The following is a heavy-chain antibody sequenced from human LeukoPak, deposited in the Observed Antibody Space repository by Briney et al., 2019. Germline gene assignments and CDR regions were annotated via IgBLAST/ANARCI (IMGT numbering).Heavy chain of an antibody. CDR1: GYTFSGYY. CDR3: ARTRLCDHFGAYDAFDI. Sequence: ASVKVSCEASGYTFSGYYIHWVRQAPGQGLEWLGWINPNTGGTNFAQKFQGRFTMTRDTPMSTAYMELNRLRSDDTAVYYCARTRLCDHFGAYDAFDIWGQGTLVTVSS. CDR2: INPNTGGT. J-gene: IGHJ3*02. D-gene: IGHD3-10*01. V-gene: IGHV1-2*02.